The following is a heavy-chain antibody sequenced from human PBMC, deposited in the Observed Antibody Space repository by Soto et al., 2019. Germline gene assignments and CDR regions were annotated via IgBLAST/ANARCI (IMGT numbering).Heavy chain of an antibody. Sequence: ASVKVSCKASGGTFSSYAISWVRQAPGQGLEWTGGIIPIFGTANYAQKFQGRVTITADESTSTAYMELSSLRSEDTAVYYCARASSRDGYNSGPWGQGTLVTVSS. CDR2: IIPIFGTA. J-gene: IGHJ4*02. D-gene: IGHD5-12*01. CDR3: ARASSRDGYNSGP. CDR1: GGTFSSYA. V-gene: IGHV1-69*13.